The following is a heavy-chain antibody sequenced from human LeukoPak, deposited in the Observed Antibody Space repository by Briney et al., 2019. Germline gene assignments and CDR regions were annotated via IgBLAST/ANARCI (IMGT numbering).Heavy chain of an antibody. Sequence: SETLSLTCTVSGGSISSYYWSWIRQPPGKGLEWIGYIYYSGSTNYNPSLKSRVTISVDTSKNQFSLKLSSVTAADTAVYYCTRGAYGDPTSFDYWGQGTLVTVSS. CDR1: GGSISSYY. D-gene: IGHD4-17*01. CDR2: IYYSGST. J-gene: IGHJ4*02. CDR3: TRGAYGDPTSFDY. V-gene: IGHV4-59*01.